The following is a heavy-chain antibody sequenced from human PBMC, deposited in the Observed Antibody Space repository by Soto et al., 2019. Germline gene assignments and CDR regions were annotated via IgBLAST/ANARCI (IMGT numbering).Heavy chain of an antibody. CDR3: AKMSDTAEDSLSAY. J-gene: IGHJ4*02. Sequence: WILKATGKGMEWVSCISRSSNFIYYTAAVKGRYTISRDNAKNTLYPQRDNMRAEDTAFYYCAKMSDTAEDSLSAYRVQGTPVPGSS. D-gene: IGHD5-18*01. CDR2: ISRSSNFI. V-gene: IGHV3-21*01.